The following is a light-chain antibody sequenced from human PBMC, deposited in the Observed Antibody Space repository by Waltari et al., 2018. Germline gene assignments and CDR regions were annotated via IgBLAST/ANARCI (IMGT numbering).Light chain of an antibody. CDR1: SSDVGGYNY. CDR2: DVI. J-gene: IGLJ1*01. CDR3: CSYAGSSFV. Sequence: QSALTQPRSVSGSPGQSVTISCTGTSSDVGGYNYVSWYQPHPDKAPKLLIYDVIKRPSGVPERVSGAKSGNTASLTISGLQSGDEADYYCCSYAGSSFVFGTGTRITVL. V-gene: IGLV2-11*01.